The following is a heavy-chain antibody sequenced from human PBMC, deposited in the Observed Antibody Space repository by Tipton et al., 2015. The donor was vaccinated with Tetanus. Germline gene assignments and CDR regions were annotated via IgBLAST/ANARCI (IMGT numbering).Heavy chain of an antibody. CDR2: IWYDGSNK. CDR1: GFTFSSYG. CDR3: ARDHLAVTTHFDY. Sequence: SLRLSCAASGFTFSSYGMHWVRQAPGKGLEWVAVIWYDGSNKYYADSVKGRFTISRDNSKNTLYLQMNSLRAEDTAVYYCARDHLAVTTHFDYWGQGTLVTVSS. D-gene: IGHD4-17*01. V-gene: IGHV3-33*01. J-gene: IGHJ4*02.